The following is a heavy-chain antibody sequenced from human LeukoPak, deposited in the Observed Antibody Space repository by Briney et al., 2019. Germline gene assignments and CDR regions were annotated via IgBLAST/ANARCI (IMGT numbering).Heavy chain of an antibody. D-gene: IGHD2-15*01. J-gene: IGHJ3*02. V-gene: IGHV4-34*01. CDR1: GGSFSGYY. CDR2: INHSGST. Sequence: PSETLSLTCAVYGGSFSGYYWSWIRQPPGKGLEWIGEINHSGSTNYIPSLKSRVTISVDTSKNQFSLKLSSVTAADTAVYYCAREGVAAHDAFDIWGQGTMVTVSS. CDR3: AREGVAAHDAFDI.